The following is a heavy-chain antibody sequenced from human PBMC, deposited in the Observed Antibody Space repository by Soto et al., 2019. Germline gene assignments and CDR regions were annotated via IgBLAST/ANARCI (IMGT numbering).Heavy chain of an antibody. CDR1: GGSISSSSYY. D-gene: IGHD3-3*01. Sequence: SETLSLTCTVSGGSISSSSYYWGWIRQPPGKGLEWIGSIYYSGSTYYNPSLKSRVTISVDTSKNQFSLKLSSVTAADTAVYYCARQSDGWDFWSGYSYSSSWSTHDYWGQGTLVTVSS. J-gene: IGHJ4*02. V-gene: IGHV4-39*01. CDR2: IYYSGST. CDR3: ARQSDGWDFWSGYSYSSSWSTHDY.